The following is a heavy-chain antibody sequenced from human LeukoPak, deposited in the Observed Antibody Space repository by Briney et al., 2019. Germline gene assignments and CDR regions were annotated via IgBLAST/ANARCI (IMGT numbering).Heavy chain of an antibody. D-gene: IGHD3-10*01. V-gene: IGHV3-23*01. J-gene: IGHJ4*02. CDR1: GFTFSSSA. CDR2: ISGSGDRT. Sequence: PGGSLRLSCAASGFTFSSSAMNWVRQAPGKGLEWVSTISGSGDRTYYADSVKGRFTISRDNSKNILSLQMNSLRAEDTAVYYCAKGYYGSGSYGWFDYWGQGTLVTVSS. CDR3: AKGYYGSGSYGWFDY.